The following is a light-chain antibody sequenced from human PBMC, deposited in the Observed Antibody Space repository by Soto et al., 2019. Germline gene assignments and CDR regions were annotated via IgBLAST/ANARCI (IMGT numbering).Light chain of an antibody. J-gene: IGKJ1*01. CDR2: KAP. CDR3: QHYNSYSEA. V-gene: IGKV1-5*03. Sequence: DIQMTQSPSTLSGSVGDRVTITCRASQTVSSWLAWYQQKPGKAPKLLIYKAPTLKSGVPSRFSGSGSGTEFTLTISSLQADDFATYYCQHYNSYSEAVGQGTKVDIK. CDR1: QTVSSW.